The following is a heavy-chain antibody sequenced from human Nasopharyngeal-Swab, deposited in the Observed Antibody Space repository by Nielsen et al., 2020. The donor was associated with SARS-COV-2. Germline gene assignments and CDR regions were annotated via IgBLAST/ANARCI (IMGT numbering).Heavy chain of an antibody. D-gene: IGHD6-13*01. J-gene: IGHJ6*02. CDR2: INPTDGST. CDR1: GYTFTSYY. CDR3: ARVLPFRIAGTSGMDV. Sequence: ASSMVICKASGYTFTSYYLHRVRQAPGQGLEWMGTINPTDGSTSYAQKFEGRVTMTRITSTSTVYMELNSLRSEDTAVYYCARVLPFRIAGTSGMDVWGQGTTVTVSS. V-gene: IGHV1-46*01.